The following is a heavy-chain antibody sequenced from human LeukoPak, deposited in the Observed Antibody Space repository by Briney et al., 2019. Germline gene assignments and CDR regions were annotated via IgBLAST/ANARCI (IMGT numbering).Heavy chain of an antibody. Sequence: PGGSLRLSCAASGFTFSSYAMSWVRQAPGKGLEWASVIYSGGSTYYADSVKGRFTISRDNSKNTLYLQMNSLRAEDTAVYYCARLGSSGWYYWGQGTLVTVSS. CDR1: GFTFSSYA. D-gene: IGHD6-19*01. V-gene: IGHV3-53*01. CDR2: IYSGGST. CDR3: ARLGSSGWYY. J-gene: IGHJ4*02.